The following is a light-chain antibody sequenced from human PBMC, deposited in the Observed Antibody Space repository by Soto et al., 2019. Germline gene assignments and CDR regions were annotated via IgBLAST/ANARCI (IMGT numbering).Light chain of an antibody. CDR3: QQYSDLPMT. Sequence: VLTQSPATLSVSPGERATLSCRASQSVSSNLAWYQQKPGQAPRLLIYGASRRATGIPDRFSGSASGTDFTLTISRLEPEDFAVYFCQQYSDLPMTFGQGTRLEIK. CDR2: GAS. J-gene: IGKJ5*01. CDR1: QSVSSN. V-gene: IGKV3-20*01.